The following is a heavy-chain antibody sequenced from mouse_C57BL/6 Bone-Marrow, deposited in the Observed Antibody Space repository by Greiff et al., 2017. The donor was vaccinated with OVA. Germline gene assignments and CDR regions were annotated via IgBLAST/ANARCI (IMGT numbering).Heavy chain of an antibody. Sequence: EVMLVESGGGLVQPGGSLKLSCAASGFTFSDYYMYWVRQTPEKRLEWVAYISNGGGSTYYPDTVKGRFTISRDNAKNTLYLQMSRLKSEDTAMYYCARQGGYYDYAYAMDYWGQGTSVTVSS. V-gene: IGHV5-12*01. J-gene: IGHJ4*01. CDR3: ARQGGYYDYAYAMDY. D-gene: IGHD2-4*01. CDR2: ISNGGGST. CDR1: GFTFSDYY.